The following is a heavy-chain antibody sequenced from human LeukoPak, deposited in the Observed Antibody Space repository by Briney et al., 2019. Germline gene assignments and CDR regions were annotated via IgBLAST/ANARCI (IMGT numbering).Heavy chain of an antibody. J-gene: IGHJ3*02. D-gene: IGHD6-6*01. CDR3: ARSSIAARGAFDI. CDR2: IYYSGDT. CDR1: GGPITSGGYY. V-gene: IGHV4-31*11. Sequence: SETLSLTCAVSGGPITSGGYYWTWIRQHPGKGLEWIGYIYYSGDTSYNPSLSSRVTISLDTSKNLFSLKLTSVTAADTAVYYCARSSIAARGAFDIWGQGTMVTVSS.